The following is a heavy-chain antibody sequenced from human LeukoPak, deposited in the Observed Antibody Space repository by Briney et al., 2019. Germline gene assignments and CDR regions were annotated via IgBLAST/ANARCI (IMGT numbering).Heavy chain of an antibody. J-gene: IGHJ6*03. Sequence: ASVKVSCKASGYTFTSHGINWVRQAPGQGLEWMGWISAYNGNTNYAQKLQGRVTMTTDTSTSTAYMELRSLRSDDTAMYYCARSYSSSSGLYYYYMDVWGKGTTVTVSS. D-gene: IGHD6-6*01. CDR2: ISAYNGNT. CDR3: ARSYSSSSGLYYYYMDV. CDR1: GYTFTSHG. V-gene: IGHV1-18*01.